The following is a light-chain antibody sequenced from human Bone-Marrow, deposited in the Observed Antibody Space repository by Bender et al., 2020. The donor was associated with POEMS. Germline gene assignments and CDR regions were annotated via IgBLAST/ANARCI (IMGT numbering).Light chain of an antibody. V-gene: IGLV2-14*03. CDR3: QSYDNSLGGWV. CDR1: SNDVGTYNY. J-gene: IGLJ3*02. CDR2: DVN. Sequence: QSALTQPASVSGSPGQSITISCTGTSNDVGTYNYVSWYQHYPGKAPKLMIHDVNDRPSGVPDRFSGSKSGTSASLAITGLQAEDEGDYYCQSYDNSLGGWVFGGGTKLTVL.